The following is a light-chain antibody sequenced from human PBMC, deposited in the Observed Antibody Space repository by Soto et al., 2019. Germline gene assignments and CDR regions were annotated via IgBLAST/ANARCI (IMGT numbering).Light chain of an antibody. Sequence: EIGLTQSPGTLSLSPGERATLSCRASQSVSSSYLAWYQQKPGQAPRLLIYGASSRATGIPARFSGSGSGTDFTLTISRLEPEDFAVYYCQQYGSSALTFGGGTKVEIK. J-gene: IGKJ4*01. CDR1: QSVSSSY. V-gene: IGKV3-20*01. CDR3: QQYGSSALT. CDR2: GAS.